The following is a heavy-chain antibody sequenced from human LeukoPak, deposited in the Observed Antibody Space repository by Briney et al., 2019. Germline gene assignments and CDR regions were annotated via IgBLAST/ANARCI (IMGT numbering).Heavy chain of an antibody. V-gene: IGHV3-66*01. D-gene: IGHD3-10*01. CDR1: GFTVSSNY. Sequence: PGGSLRLSCAASGFTVSSNYMSWVRQAPGKGLEWVSVIYSGGSTYYADSVKGRFTISRDNSKNTLYLQMNSLRAEDTAVYYCARGPPYGSGSYPLQYWGQGTLVTVSS. CDR2: IYSGGST. J-gene: IGHJ4*02. CDR3: ARGPPYGSGSYPLQY.